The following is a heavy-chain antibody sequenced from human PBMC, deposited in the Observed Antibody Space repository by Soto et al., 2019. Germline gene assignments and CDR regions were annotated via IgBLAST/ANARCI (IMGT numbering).Heavy chain of an antibody. CDR2: IYYGGTT. CDR1: GGSIDSAGSY. V-gene: IGHV4-31*11. J-gene: IGHJ4*02. CDR3: ARYCGGGTCYDRIDY. Sequence: SETLSLTCAVSGGSIDSAGSYWSWIRQIPGRGLEWIGHIYYGGTTDYNPSLKSRITMSVDTSKNQFSLELNSVTAADTAVYYCARYCGGGTCYDRIDYWGQGTLVTVSS. D-gene: IGHD2-15*01.